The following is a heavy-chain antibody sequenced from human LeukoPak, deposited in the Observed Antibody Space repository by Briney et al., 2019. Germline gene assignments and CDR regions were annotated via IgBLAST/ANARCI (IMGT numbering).Heavy chain of an antibody. Sequence: ASVKVSCKASGYSFSSFGISWVRQTPGQGLEWMGWINPNSGDTNYAQKFQGGVTMTRDTSISTAYMELSSLRSDDTAVYYCARELCSGGSCYHGYWGQGTLVTVSS. CDR2: INPNSGDT. J-gene: IGHJ4*02. CDR3: ARELCSGGSCYHGY. D-gene: IGHD2-15*01. V-gene: IGHV1-2*02. CDR1: GYSFSSFG.